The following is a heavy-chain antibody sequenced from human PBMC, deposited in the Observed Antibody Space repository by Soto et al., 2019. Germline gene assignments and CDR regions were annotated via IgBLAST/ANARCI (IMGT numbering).Heavy chain of an antibody. CDR2: INAGNGNT. D-gene: IGHD6-19*01. CDR3: ARGSSVSWPFDF. CDR1: GFTFPTYA. Sequence: ASVKVSCKASGFTFPTYAIHWVRQAPGQSLEWMGWINAGNGNTKYSQRFQGRVTITRDTSASTAYMELSSLRSEDTAVYYCARGSSVSWPFDFWGQGTLVTVSS. V-gene: IGHV1-3*01. J-gene: IGHJ4*02.